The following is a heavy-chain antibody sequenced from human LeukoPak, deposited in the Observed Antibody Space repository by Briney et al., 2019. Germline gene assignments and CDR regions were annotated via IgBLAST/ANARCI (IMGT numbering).Heavy chain of an antibody. CDR2: IIPIFGTA. CDR1: GGTFSSYA. CDR3: ARSRVTPRYFDY. J-gene: IGHJ4*02. Sequence: SVKVSCKASGGTFSSYAISWVRQAPGQGLEWMGGIIPIFGTANCAQKFQGRVTITTDESTSTAYMELSSLRSEDTAVYYCARSRVTPRYFDYWGQGTLVTVSS. V-gene: IGHV1-69*05. D-gene: IGHD4-23*01.